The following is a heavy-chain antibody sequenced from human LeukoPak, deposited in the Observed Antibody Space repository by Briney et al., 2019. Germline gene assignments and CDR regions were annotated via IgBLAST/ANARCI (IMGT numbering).Heavy chain of an antibody. J-gene: IGHJ6*02. CDR2: IYSGGST. CDR3: TGDRAVQGVAYYYYGMDV. CDR1: GFTVSSNY. Sequence: GGSLRLSCAASGFTVSSNYMSWVRQAPGKGLEWVSVIYSGGSTYYADSVKGRFTISRDNSKNTLYLQMNSLRAEDTALYYCTGDRAVQGVAYYYYGMDVWGQGTTVTVSS. V-gene: IGHV3-53*01. D-gene: IGHD3-3*01.